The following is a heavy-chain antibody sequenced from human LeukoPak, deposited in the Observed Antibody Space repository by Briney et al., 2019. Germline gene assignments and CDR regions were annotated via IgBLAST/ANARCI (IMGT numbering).Heavy chain of an antibody. V-gene: IGHV3-64*01. CDR1: GFTFSRYA. Sequence: PGGSLRLSCAASGFTFSRYAMHWVRQAPGKGLESVSAISSSGGSTYYANSVKGIFTISRDNSKNTLYLQMGSLRAEDLAVYYCARDFGLTGKVDYWGQGTLVTVSS. CDR3: ARDFGLTGKVDY. J-gene: IGHJ4*02. D-gene: IGHD1-20*01. CDR2: ISSSGGST.